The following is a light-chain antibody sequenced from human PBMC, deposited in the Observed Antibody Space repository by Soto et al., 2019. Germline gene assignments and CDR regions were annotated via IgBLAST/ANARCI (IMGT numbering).Light chain of an antibody. Sequence: QSVLTQPASVSGSPGQSITISCTGTNSDVGIHNLVSWYQQHPGKAPKLIIYEGTKRPSGVSNRFSGSKSGNTASLTISGLQAEDEADYYCCSYALLFGTGTKVTVL. J-gene: IGLJ1*01. CDR2: EGT. V-gene: IGLV2-23*01. CDR3: CSYALL. CDR1: NSDVGIHNL.